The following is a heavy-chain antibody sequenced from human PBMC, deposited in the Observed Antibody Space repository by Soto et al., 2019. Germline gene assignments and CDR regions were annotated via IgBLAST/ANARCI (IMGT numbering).Heavy chain of an antibody. CDR1: GFTFTSYV. J-gene: IGHJ4*02. Sequence: EVQLLESGGGLVQRGGSQRLSCAASGFTFTSYVMSWVRQAPGKGLEWVAGISGGGSTAFYADSVKGRFTISRDNAKNTVVLQMDSLSAEDTAIYYCAKDSNKYSSSLRGRYFDYWGQGTLVTVSS. D-gene: IGHD3-22*01. CDR2: ISGGGSTA. V-gene: IGHV3-23*01. CDR3: AKDSNKYSSSLRGRYFDY.